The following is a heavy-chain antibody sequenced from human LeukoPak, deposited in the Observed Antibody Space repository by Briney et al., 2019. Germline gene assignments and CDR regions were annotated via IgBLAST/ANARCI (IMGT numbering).Heavy chain of an antibody. CDR3: ARERWLPLYYFDY. J-gene: IGHJ4*02. V-gene: IGHV3-30*04. CDR1: GFTFSSYA. D-gene: IGHD5-24*01. CDR2: ISYDGSNK. Sequence: GGSLRLSCAASGFTFSSYAMHWVRQAPGKGLEWVAVISYDGSNKYYADSVKGRFTISRDNSKNTLYLQMNSLRAEDTAVYYCARERWLPLYYFDYWGQGTLVTVSS.